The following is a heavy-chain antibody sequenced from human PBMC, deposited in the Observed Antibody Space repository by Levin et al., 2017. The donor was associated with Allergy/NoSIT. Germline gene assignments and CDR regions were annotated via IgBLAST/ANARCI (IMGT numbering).Heavy chain of an antibody. V-gene: IGHV3-74*01. J-gene: IGHJ2*01. CDR3: TRDGGAVASHGWYFDL. Sequence: GGSLRLSCAASGFTFSPYWMNWVRQAPGKGLVWVSRIHSVGKRTAYADSVKGRFTISRDNAKNTLYLQMNSLRVEDTAVYYCTRDGGAVASHGWYFDLWGRGTLVTVSS. CDR1: GFTFSPYW. CDR2: IHSVGKRT. D-gene: IGHD5-12*01.